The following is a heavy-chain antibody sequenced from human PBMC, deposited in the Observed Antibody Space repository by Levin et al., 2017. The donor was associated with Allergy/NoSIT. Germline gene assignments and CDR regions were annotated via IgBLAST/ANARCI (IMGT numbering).Heavy chain of an antibody. J-gene: IGHJ4*02. V-gene: IGHV3-9*01. CDR3: AKVSRSEGYFDY. Sequence: LSLTCAASGFTFDDYAMHWVRQAPGKGLEWVSGISWNSGSIGYADSVKGRFTISRDNAKNSLYLQMNSLRAEDTALYYCAKVSRSEGYFDYWGQGTLVTVSS. CDR1: GFTFDDYA. CDR2: ISWNSGSI.